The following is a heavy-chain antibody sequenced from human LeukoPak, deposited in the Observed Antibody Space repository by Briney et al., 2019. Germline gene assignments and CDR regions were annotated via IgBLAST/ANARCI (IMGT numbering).Heavy chain of an antibody. V-gene: IGHV3-74*01. D-gene: IGHD5-24*01. CDR3: ARGGDAYRARGLDY. CDR2: INGDGSST. CDR1: GFTFSSYW. Sequence: GGSLRLSCAASGFTFSSYWMHWVRQAPGKGLVWVSPINGDGSSTRYPDSVKGRFTISRDNAKNTLYLQMNSLRAEDTAVYYCARGGDAYRARGLDYWGQGTLVTVSS. J-gene: IGHJ4*02.